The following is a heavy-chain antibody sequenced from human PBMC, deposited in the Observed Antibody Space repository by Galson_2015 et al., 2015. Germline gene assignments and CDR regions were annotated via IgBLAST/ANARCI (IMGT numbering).Heavy chain of an antibody. V-gene: IGHV3-33*01. CDR1: GFSFGRYN. Sequence: SLRLSCAASGFSFGRYNMHWVRQAPGKGLQWVALIWSDGSQTYYEDSVRGRFAISRDNSKNTLYLQINSLAAEDTAVYYCASTTLDDSFDVWGQGTLVTVSS. J-gene: IGHJ3*01. D-gene: IGHD1-1*01. CDR2: IWSDGSQT. CDR3: ASTTLDDSFDV.